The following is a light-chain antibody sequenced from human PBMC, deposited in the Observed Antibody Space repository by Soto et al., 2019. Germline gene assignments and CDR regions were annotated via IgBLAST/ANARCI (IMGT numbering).Light chain of an antibody. Sequence: EIVLTQSPATLSLSPGERATLSCRASQSVSNFLAWYQQKPGQRPRLLIYDASHRASGIPTRFSGSGSGTDFTLTISSLEPEDFAVYYCQQRSNWRFIFGPGTKVDIK. CDR1: QSVSNF. CDR3: QQRSNWRFI. J-gene: IGKJ3*01. V-gene: IGKV3-11*01. CDR2: DAS.